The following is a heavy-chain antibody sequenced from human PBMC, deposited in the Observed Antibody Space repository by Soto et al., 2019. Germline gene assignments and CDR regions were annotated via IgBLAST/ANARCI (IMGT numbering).Heavy chain of an antibody. Sequence: QVQLVESGGGVVQPGTSLRLSCAASGFSFSTYGMHWVRQAPGKGLEWVAIIWSDGSNRYYGDSVKGRFVISRDNSNNILYLQMSSLGDDDTAIYYCAKMGTAEGSFDYWGQGTLVIVSS. D-gene: IGHD7-27*01. CDR1: GFSFSTYG. CDR3: AKMGTAEGSFDY. CDR2: IWSDGSNR. J-gene: IGHJ4*02. V-gene: IGHV3-33*06.